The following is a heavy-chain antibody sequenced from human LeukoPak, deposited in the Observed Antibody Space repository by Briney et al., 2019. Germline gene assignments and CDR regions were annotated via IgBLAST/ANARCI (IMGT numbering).Heavy chain of an antibody. J-gene: IGHJ4*02. Sequence: PSETLSLTCAASGVSFDDYYWSWVRQTPGKGLEWIGEINHSGYTNDSPSLKSRVTLSIDTSRKQFSLNLRSVTVADAGIYYCTRMTTGHDYWGQGTLVTVPS. CDR2: INHSGYT. CDR3: TRMTTGHDY. D-gene: IGHD4-17*01. V-gene: IGHV4-34*01. CDR1: GVSFDDYY.